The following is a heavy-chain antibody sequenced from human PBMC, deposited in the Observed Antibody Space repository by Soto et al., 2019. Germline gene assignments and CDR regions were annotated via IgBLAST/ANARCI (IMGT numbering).Heavy chain of an antibody. Sequence: GASVKVSCKASGYTFTNYGISWGRQAPGQGLEWMGWISTDNGNTNSARKLQGRVTMTTDTSTSTAYMELRSLRSDDTAMYYCAREYTYYYDSSGYRALDYWGQATLVTVSS. CDR2: ISTDNGNT. J-gene: IGHJ4*02. V-gene: IGHV1-18*01. CDR3: AREYTYYYDSSGYRALDY. D-gene: IGHD3-22*01. CDR1: GYTFTNYG.